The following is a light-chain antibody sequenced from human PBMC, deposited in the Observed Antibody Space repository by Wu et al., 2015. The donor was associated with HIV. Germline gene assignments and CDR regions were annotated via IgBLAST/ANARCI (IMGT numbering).Light chain of an antibody. V-gene: IGKV3-15*01. CDR1: QSVSNN. CDR2: ATS. J-gene: IGKJ2*03. Sequence: DIVMMQSPATLSLSPGERATLSCRASQSVSNNLAWYQQKPGQAPRLLIYATSTRATGVPARFSGSGSGTEFTLTISSLQSEDFAVYYCQQYGHWPPVSFGQGTKLEIK. CDR3: QQYGHWPPVS.